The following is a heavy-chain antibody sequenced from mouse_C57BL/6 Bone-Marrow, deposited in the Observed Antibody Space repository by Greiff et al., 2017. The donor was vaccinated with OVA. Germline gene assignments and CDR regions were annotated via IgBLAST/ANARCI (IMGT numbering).Heavy chain of an antibody. J-gene: IGHJ4*01. V-gene: IGHV2-5*01. CDR3: AKNKDWAPYAMDY. D-gene: IGHD4-1*01. CDR2: IWRGGST. Sequence: VQLQQSGPGLVQPSQSLSITCTVSGFSLTSYGVHWVRQSPGKGLEWLGVIWRGGSTDYTAAFMSRLSITKDNSKSQVYFKMNSLQADDTAIYYCAKNKDWAPYAMDYWGQGTSVTVSS. CDR1: GFSLTSYG.